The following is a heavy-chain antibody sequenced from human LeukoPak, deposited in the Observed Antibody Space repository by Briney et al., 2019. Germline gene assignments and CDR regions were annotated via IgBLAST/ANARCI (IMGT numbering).Heavy chain of an antibody. D-gene: IGHD3-10*01. CDR2: ISGSGGST. J-gene: IGHJ3*02. CDR1: GFTFSSYA. CDR3: AKVDYYGSGSYYNDAFDI. Sequence: PGGSLRLSCAASGFTFSSYAMSWVRQAPGKRLEWVSAISGSGGSTYYADSVKGRFTISRDNSKSTLYLQMNSLRAEDTAVYYCAKVDYYGSGSYYNDAFDIWGQGTMVTVSS. V-gene: IGHV3-23*01.